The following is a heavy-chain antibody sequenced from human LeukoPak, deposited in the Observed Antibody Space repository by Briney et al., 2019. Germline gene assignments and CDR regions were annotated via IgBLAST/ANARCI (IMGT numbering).Heavy chain of an antibody. CDR1: GFSISSYW. J-gene: IGHJ5*02. CDR2: IRYDGSNK. Sequence: PGGSLRLSCAASGFSISSYWMTWVRQAPGKVLEWVAFIRYDGSNKYYADSVKGRFTISRDNAKNSLYLQMNSLTAEDTAMYYCVRASHPGGWFDPWGQGTLVTVSS. D-gene: IGHD3-10*01. CDR3: VRASHPGGWFDP. V-gene: IGHV3-30*02.